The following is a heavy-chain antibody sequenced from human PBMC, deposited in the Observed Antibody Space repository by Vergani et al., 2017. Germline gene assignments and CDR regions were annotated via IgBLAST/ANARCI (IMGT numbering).Heavy chain of an antibody. CDR3: AKGVVPAAKVFVSYGMDV. CDR1: GFTFDDYA. Sequence: EVQLVESGGVVVQPGGSLRLSCAASGFTFDDYAMHWVRQAPGKGLEWVSLISWDGGSTYYADSVKGRFTISRDNSKNSLYLQMNSLRAEDTALYYCAKGVVPAAKVFVSYGMDVWGQGTTVTVSS. CDR2: ISWDGGST. J-gene: IGHJ6*02. D-gene: IGHD2-2*01. V-gene: IGHV3-43D*03.